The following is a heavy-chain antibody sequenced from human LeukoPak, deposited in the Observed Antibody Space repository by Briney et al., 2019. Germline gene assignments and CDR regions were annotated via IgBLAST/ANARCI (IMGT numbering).Heavy chain of an antibody. V-gene: IGHV4-59*01. CDR1: GGSISSYY. CDR3: ARGEGQAVSAFDY. CDR2: IHYSGST. D-gene: IGHD2-21*02. Sequence: ETLSLTCTDSGGSISSYYWNWIRQPPGKGLERLGYIHYSGSTKYKPSLESRGTISLDTAKNQCSLRLSSLTAAHTTVYYCARGEGQAVSAFDYWGQGMLVTVSS. J-gene: IGHJ4*02.